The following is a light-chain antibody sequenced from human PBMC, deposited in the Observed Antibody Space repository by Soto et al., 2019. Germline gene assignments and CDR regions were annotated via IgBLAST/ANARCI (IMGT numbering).Light chain of an antibody. CDR2: GAS. CDR1: QSVSSN. CDR3: QQSYSTPRLT. V-gene: IGKV3-15*01. J-gene: IGKJ4*01. Sequence: EIVMTQSPATLSVSPGERATLSCRASQSVSSNLAWYQQKPGQAPRLLIYGASTRATGIPARFSGSGSGTEFTLTISSLQPEDFATYYCQQSYSTPRLTFGGGTKVEIK.